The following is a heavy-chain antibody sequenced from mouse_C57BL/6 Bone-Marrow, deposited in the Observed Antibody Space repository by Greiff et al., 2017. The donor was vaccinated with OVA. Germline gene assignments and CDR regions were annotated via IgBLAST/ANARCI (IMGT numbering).Heavy chain of an antibody. J-gene: IGHJ2*01. CDR3: ARSFYYYGSRGNYFDY. D-gene: IGHD1-1*01. Sequence: QVQLQQSGPELVKPGASVKISCKASGYAFSSSWMNWVKQRPGKGLEWIGRIYPGDGDTNYNGKFKGKATLTADKSSSTAYMQLSSLTSEDSAVYFCARSFYYYGSRGNYFDYWGQGTTLTVSS. CDR2: IYPGDGDT. V-gene: IGHV1-82*01. CDR1: GYAFSSSW.